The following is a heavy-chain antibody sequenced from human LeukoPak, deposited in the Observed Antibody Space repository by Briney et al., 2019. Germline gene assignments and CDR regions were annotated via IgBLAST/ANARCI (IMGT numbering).Heavy chain of an antibody. J-gene: IGHJ6*03. Sequence: PGRSLRLSCAASGFTSSSYGMHWVRQAPGKGLEWVAVIWYDGSNKYYADSVKGRFTISRDNSKNTLYLQMNSLRAEDTAVYYCARAGGSYYYYMDVWGKGTTVTVSS. CDR3: ARAGGSYYYYMDV. CDR1: GFTSSSYG. CDR2: IWYDGSNK. V-gene: IGHV3-33*01. D-gene: IGHD2-15*01.